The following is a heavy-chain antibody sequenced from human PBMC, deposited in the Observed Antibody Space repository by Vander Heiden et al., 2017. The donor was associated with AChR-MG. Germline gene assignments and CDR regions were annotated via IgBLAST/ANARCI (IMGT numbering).Heavy chain of an antibody. V-gene: IGHV3-30*18. J-gene: IGHJ2*01. CDR1: GFTFSSYG. CDR3: AKDSGRYDILTGYYLRYFDL. Sequence: QVQLVESGGGVVQPGRSLRLSCAASGFTFSSYGMTWVRQAPGKGLEWVAVISYDGSNKYYADSVKGRFTISRDNSKNTLYLQMNSLRAEDTAVYYCAKDSGRYDILTGYYLRYFDLWGRGTLVTVSS. D-gene: IGHD3-9*01. CDR2: ISYDGSNK.